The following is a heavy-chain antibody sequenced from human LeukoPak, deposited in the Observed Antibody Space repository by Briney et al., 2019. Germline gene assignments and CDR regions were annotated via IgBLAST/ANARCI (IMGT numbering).Heavy chain of an antibody. V-gene: IGHV1-46*01. J-gene: IGHJ4*02. Sequence: ASVKVSCKASGYTFTSYYMHWVRQASGQGLEWMGIINPSGGSTSYAQKFQGRVTMTRDMSTSTVYMELSSLRSGDTAVYYCARAKDVVAASDYWGQGTLVTVSS. CDR3: ARAKDVVAASDY. CDR1: GYTFTSYY. D-gene: IGHD2-15*01. CDR2: INPSGGST.